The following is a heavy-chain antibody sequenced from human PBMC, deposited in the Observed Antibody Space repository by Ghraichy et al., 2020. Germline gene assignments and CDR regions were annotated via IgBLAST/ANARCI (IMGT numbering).Heavy chain of an antibody. CDR3: ARDNRVSGSSGWYWYFDL. D-gene: IGHD6-19*01. CDR2: IWYDGSNK. V-gene: IGHV3-33*01. Sequence: GGSLRLSCAASGFTFSSYGMHWVRQAPGKGLEWVAVIWYDGSNKYYADSVKGRFTISRDNSKNTLYLQMTSLRAEDTAVYYCARDNRVSGSSGWYWYFDLWGRGTLVTVSS. CDR1: GFTFSSYG. J-gene: IGHJ2*01.